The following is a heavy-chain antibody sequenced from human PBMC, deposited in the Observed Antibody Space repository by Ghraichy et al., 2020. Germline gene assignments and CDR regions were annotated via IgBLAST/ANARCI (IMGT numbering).Heavy chain of an antibody. Sequence: GGSLRLSCAASGFTFRNYWMHWVRQAPGKGLVWVSRINSDGSSTTYADSVKGRFTISRDNAKNTLYVEMNSLRAEDTAVYYCARGGGATGHMGAAGDHWIDPWGQGTLVTVSS. D-gene: IGHD1-26*01. J-gene: IGHJ5*02. CDR2: INSDGSST. CDR1: GFTFRNYW. V-gene: IGHV3-74*01. CDR3: ARGGGATGHMGAAGDHWIDP.